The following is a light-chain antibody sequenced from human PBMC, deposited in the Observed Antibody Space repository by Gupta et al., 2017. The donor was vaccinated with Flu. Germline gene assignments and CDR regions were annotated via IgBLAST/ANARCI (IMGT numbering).Light chain of an antibody. J-gene: IGLJ2*01. Sequence: QSISTTLACTSSDGGSYNFVSWYTQYPGNVHNLVIYKGTGRAAGVCNPFSGSTSGTTASLTIAGLQAEADADYYCCSYAGRYLIFGGGTKLTVL. CDR2: KGT. CDR3: CSYAGRYLI. V-gene: IGLV2-23*01. CDR1: SSDGGSYNF.